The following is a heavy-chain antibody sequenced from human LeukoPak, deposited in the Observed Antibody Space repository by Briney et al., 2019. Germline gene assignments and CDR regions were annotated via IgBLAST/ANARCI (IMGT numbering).Heavy chain of an antibody. D-gene: IGHD4-17*01. V-gene: IGHV4-39*01. J-gene: IGHJ6*02. CDR1: GGSISSSSNY. Sequence: PSETLSLTCTVSGGSISSSSNYWGWIRQPPGKGLEWIGSIYYSGSTYYNPSLKSRVTISVDTSKNQFSLKLSSVTAADTAVYYCAGPWVTTNRNYYGMDVWGQGTTVTVSS. CDR3: AGPWVTTNRNYYGMDV. CDR2: IYYSGST.